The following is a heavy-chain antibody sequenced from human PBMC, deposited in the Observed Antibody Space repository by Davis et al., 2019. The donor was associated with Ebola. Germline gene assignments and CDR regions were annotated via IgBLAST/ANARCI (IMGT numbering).Heavy chain of an antibody. Sequence: ASVKVSCKASGYTFTGYYIHWVRQAPGQGLEWMGWINPKSGGTSYAQKFQGRVTMTRDTSISTAYMELSSLRSDDTAVYYCARRIRFGELFPFDSWGQGPLVTVSS. CDR1: GYTFTGYY. CDR2: INPKSGGT. D-gene: IGHD3-10*01. CDR3: ARRIRFGELFPFDS. J-gene: IGHJ4*02. V-gene: IGHV1-2*02.